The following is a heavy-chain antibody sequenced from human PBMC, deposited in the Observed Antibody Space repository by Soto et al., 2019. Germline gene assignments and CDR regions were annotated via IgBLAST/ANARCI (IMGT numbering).Heavy chain of an antibody. CDR1: GFTVSYNY. J-gene: IGHJ3*02. CDR2: IYRGGDT. CDR3: ARGMYGSGSYYIGDAFDM. Sequence: AGGSLRLSCAVSGFTVSYNYMNWVRQAPGKGLEWVSVIYRGGDTFYADSVKGRFTISRDNSKNTLYLQMNGLRAEDTAVYYCARGMYGSGSYYIGDAFDMWGQGTMVTVSS. V-gene: IGHV3-53*01. D-gene: IGHD3-10*01.